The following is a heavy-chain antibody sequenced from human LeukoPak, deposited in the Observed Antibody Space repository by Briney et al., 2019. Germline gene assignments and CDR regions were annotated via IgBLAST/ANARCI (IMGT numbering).Heavy chain of an antibody. Sequence: ASVKVSCKASGYTFTSYYIHWVRQTPGQGLEWMGLINPSGGSTNYAQKFQGRVTMTRDTSTSTVYMELSSLRSEDTAVYYCARGPSITMVRGGQWYYYMDVWGKGTTVTISS. CDR1: GYTFTSYY. CDR3: ARGPSITMVRGGQWYYYMDV. D-gene: IGHD3-10*01. V-gene: IGHV1-46*01. CDR2: INPSGGST. J-gene: IGHJ6*03.